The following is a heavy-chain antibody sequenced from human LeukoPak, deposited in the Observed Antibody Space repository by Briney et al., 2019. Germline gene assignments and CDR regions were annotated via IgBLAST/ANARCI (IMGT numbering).Heavy chain of an antibody. Sequence: GESLKISCKGSGYSFTSYWIGWVRQMPGKGLEWMEIIYPGDSDTRYSPSFQGQVTISADKSISIAYLQWSSLKASDTAMYYCATPGIAVAGDDAFDIWGQGTMVTVSS. D-gene: IGHD6-19*01. J-gene: IGHJ3*02. V-gene: IGHV5-51*01. CDR3: ATPGIAVAGDDAFDI. CDR1: GYSFTSYW. CDR2: IYPGDSDT.